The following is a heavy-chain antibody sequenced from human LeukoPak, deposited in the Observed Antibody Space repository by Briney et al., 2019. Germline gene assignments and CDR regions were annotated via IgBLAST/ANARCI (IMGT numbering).Heavy chain of an antibody. V-gene: IGHV1-2*02. J-gene: IGHJ4*02. D-gene: IGHD2-15*01. CDR2: INPNSGGT. CDR1: GYTFTGYY. Sequence: ASVKVSCKASGYTFTGYYMHWVRQAPGQGLEWMGWINPNSGGTNYAQKLQGRVTMTRDTSISTAYMELSRLRSDDTAVYYCAREGSCSGGSCYLAYYFDYWGQGTLVTVSS. CDR3: AREGSCSGGSCYLAYYFDY.